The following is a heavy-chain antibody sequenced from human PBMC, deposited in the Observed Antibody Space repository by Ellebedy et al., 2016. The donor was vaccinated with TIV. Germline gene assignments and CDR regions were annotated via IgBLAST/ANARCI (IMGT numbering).Heavy chain of an antibody. Sequence: MPSETLSLTCTVSGDSISSRSYYWGWIRQPPGKGLEWIGHIYYSGSSFYNPSLDSRVTMSVDTSNNQFSLKLTSMTAADTAVYYCARERDYGAQHYAFDIWGLGTLVTVSS. CDR2: IYYSGSS. D-gene: IGHD4-17*01. V-gene: IGHV4-39*07. CDR3: ARERDYGAQHYAFDI. CDR1: GDSISSRSYY. J-gene: IGHJ3*02.